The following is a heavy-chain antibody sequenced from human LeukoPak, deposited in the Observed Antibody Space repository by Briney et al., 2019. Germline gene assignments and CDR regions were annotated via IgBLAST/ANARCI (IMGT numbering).Heavy chain of an antibody. V-gene: IGHV4-34*01. D-gene: IGHD6-19*01. CDR1: GGSFSGFY. J-gene: IGHJ6*03. Sequence: SETLSLTCAVYGGSFSGFYWSWIRHVPGKGLEWIGEINYTGSTSYNPSLKSRVTISIDTTKNQFSLKLSSVTAADTAVYYCARHEAVATPKGYYYMDVWGKGTTVTISS. CDR2: INYTGST. CDR3: ARHEAVATPKGYYYMDV.